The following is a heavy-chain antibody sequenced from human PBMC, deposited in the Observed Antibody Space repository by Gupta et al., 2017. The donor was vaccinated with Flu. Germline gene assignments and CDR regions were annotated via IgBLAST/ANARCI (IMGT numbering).Heavy chain of an antibody. CDR1: GFTLSSCA. D-gene: IGHD6-13*01. J-gene: IGHJ4*02. V-gene: IGHV3-23*01. Sequence: EVQLLESGGGLVQPGGSLRLSCAAPGFTLSSCAMSWVRQAPAKGLEWVSAISGSGGSTYYADSVKGRFTISRDNSKNTLYLQMNSLRAEDTAVYYCAKDLGHYSSSWYYFDYWGQGTLVTVSS. CDR2: ISGSGGST. CDR3: AKDLGHYSSSWYYFDY.